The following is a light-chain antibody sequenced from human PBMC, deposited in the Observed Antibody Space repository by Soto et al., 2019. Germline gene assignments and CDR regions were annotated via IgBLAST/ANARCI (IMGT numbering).Light chain of an antibody. J-gene: IGKJ4*02. CDR3: QQRSSWPLT. CDR1: QSVSSS. Sequence: EIVMTQSPATLSVSPGERATLSCRASQSVSSSLAWYQQKPGQAPRLLIYGASTRATGIPARFSGSGSGTDFTLTISSLEPEDFAVYFCQQRSSWPLTFGGGTKVDIK. CDR2: GAS. V-gene: IGKV3-11*01.